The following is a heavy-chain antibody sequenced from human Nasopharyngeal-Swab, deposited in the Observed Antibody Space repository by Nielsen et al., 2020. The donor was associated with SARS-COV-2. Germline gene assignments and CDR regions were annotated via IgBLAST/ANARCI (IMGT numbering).Heavy chain of an antibody. CDR3: ARSHYDILTGYPNWFDP. Sequence: GESLKISCAASGFTFSSYAMHWVRQAPGKRLEYVSAISSNGGSTYYANSVKGRFTISRDNSKNTLYLQMGSLRAEDMAVYYCARSHYDILTGYPNWFDPWGQGTLVTVSS. J-gene: IGHJ5*02. CDR1: GFTFSSYA. V-gene: IGHV3-64*01. D-gene: IGHD3-9*01. CDR2: ISSNGGST.